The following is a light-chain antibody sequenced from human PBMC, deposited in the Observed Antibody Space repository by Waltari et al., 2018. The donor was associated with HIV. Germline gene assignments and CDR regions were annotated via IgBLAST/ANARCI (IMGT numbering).Light chain of an antibody. CDR3: MQSMKLPLT. V-gene: IGKV2D-29*01. CDR2: EVS. Sequence: IVMTQTPLSLSVTPGQPASISCKSSESLLHSDGKTYLFWYLQKAGQPPQLLIFEVSTRFSGVPDRFSGSGSGTDFTLRISLVEAGDVGIYYCMQSMKLPLTFGQGTRLDIK. J-gene: IGKJ5*01. CDR1: ESLLHSDGKTY.